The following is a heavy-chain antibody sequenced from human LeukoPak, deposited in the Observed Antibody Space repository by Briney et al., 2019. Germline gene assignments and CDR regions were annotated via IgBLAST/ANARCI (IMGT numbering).Heavy chain of an antibody. Sequence: GGSLRLSCAASGFTFSSYGMHWVRQAPGKGLEWVAVIWYDGSNKYYADSVKGRFTISRDNSRNTLYLQMNSLRAEDTAVYYCARGVVVPGYGNWFDPWGQGTLVTVSS. CDR2: IWYDGSNK. V-gene: IGHV3-33*01. J-gene: IGHJ5*02. D-gene: IGHD2-2*01. CDR3: ARGVVVPGYGNWFDP. CDR1: GFTFSSYG.